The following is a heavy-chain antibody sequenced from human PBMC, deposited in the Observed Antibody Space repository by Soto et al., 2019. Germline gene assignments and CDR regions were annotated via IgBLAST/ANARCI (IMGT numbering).Heavy chain of an antibody. Sequence: EVQLVESGGGLDQPGGSLRLSCAASGFTFSSFWMNWVRQAPGKGLEWVANIKSDGSEKYYGDSVKGRFTFSRDNAKNTLYLQMDSLRVEDTAVYYCARCRSYGMEGVERAVDIWGQGTKVTVSS. CDR1: GFTFSSFW. J-gene: IGHJ3*02. CDR3: ARCRSYGMEGVERAVDI. D-gene: IGHD1-26*01. V-gene: IGHV3-7*03. CDR2: IKSDGSEK.